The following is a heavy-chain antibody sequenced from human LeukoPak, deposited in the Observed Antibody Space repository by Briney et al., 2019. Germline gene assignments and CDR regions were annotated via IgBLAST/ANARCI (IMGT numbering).Heavy chain of an antibody. V-gene: IGHV4-34*01. CDR2: INHSGST. CDR1: GFTFNSSA. D-gene: IGHD3-22*01. CDR3: ARGRLTMIVVVPDRGYMDV. Sequence: GSLRLSCAASGFTFNSSAMTWVRQPPGKGLEWIGEINHSGSTNYNPSLKSRVTISVDTSKNQFSLKLSSVTAADTAVYYCARGRLTMIVVVPDRGYMDVWGKGTTVTVSS. J-gene: IGHJ6*03.